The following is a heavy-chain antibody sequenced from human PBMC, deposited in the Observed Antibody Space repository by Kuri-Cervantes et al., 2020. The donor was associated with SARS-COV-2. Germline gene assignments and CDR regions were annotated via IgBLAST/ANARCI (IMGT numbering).Heavy chain of an antibody. J-gene: IGHJ5*02. CDR1: GYTLTSYG. CDR2: ISAYNGNT. V-gene: IGHV1-18*01. CDR3: AREPEQRYYYDSRGYPENWFDP. D-gene: IGHD3-22*01. Sequence: ALVKVSCKASGYTLTSYGISWVRQAPGQGLEWMGWISAYNGNTNYAQKLQGRVNMTPDTSTRTAYMELRSLRSDDTTVYYCAREPEQRYYYDSRGYPENWFDPWGQGTLVTVSS.